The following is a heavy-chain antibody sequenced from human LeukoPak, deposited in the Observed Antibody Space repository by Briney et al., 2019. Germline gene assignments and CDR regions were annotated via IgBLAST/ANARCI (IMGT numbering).Heavy chain of an antibody. D-gene: IGHD3-22*01. V-gene: IGHV3-43*02. CDR1: GFTFDDYA. CDR2: ISGDGGSI. CDR3: AKDTYYYDSSGYWGIDY. J-gene: IGHJ4*02. Sequence: GGSLRLSCAASGFTFDDYAMHWVRQAPGKGLEWVSLISGDGGSIYYADSVKGRFTISRDNSKNSLYLQMNSLRTEDTALYYCAKDTYYYDSSGYWGIDYWGQGTLVTVSS.